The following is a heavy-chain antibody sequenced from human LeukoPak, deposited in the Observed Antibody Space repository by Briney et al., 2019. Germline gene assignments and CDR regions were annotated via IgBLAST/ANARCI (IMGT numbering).Heavy chain of an antibody. CDR2: ISFSGGST. J-gene: IGHJ4*02. D-gene: IGHD3-22*01. V-gene: IGHV3-23*01. CDR3: AKGITMIVVVIFDY. Sequence: AISFSGGSTYYADSVKRGFTISRDNSKNTLYLQMNSLRAEDTAVYYCAKGITMIVVVIFDYWGQGTLVTVSS.